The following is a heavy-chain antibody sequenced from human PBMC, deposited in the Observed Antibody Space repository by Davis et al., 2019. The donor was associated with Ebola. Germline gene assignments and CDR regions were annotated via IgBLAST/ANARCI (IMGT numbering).Heavy chain of an antibody. Sequence: LRLSCAVSGGSVTSGGYSWSWIRQPPGKGLEWIGYFHYTGSTYYNPSLKSRVTISVDTSKNQFSLKLSSVTAADTAVYYCARGGTSMIGDWGQGTLVTVSS. J-gene: IGHJ4*02. V-gene: IGHV4-30-4*07. CDR1: GGSVTSGGYS. D-gene: IGHD5-18*01. CDR3: ARGGTSMIGD. CDR2: FHYTGST.